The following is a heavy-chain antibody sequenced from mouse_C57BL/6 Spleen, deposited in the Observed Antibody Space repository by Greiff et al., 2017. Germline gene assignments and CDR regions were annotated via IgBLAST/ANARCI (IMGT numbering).Heavy chain of an antibody. CDR1: GFNIKNTY. CDR2: IDPANGNT. V-gene: IGHV14-3*01. J-gene: IGHJ1*03. CDR3: ARSDYCGSRGYFDG. Sequence: EVKLQESVAELVRPGASVKLSCTASGFNIKNTYMHWVKQRPEQGLEWIGRIDPANGNTKYAPKFQGKASITADTSSNTDYLQLSSLTSEDTAIYYCARSDYCGSRGYFDGWGTGTTGTVSA. D-gene: IGHD1-1*01.